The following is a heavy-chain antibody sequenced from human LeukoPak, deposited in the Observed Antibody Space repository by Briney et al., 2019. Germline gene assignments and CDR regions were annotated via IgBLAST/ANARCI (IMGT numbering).Heavy chain of an antibody. CDR1: GFXFSSYA. CDR3: AREKSCFDY. CDR2: ISYDGSNK. Sequence: PGRSLRLSCAASGFXFSSYAMHWVRQAPGKGLEWVAVISYDGSNKYYADSVKGRFTISRDNSKNTLYLQMNSLRAEDTAVYYCAREKSCFDYWGQGTLVTVSS. V-gene: IGHV3-30-3*01. J-gene: IGHJ4*02.